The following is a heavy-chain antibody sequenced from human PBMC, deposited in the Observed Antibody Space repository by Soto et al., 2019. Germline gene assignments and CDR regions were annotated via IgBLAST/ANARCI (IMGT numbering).Heavy chain of an antibody. Sequence: QVQLVQSGAEVKKPGSSVKVSCKASGGTFSSYTISWVRQAPGQGLEWMGRIIPILGIANYAQKFQGRVTITADKSTSTAYMELSSLRSEDTAVYYCARDKSVGSYYYYGMDVWGQGTTVTVSS. CDR3: ARDKSVGSYYYYGMDV. CDR1: GGTFSSYT. D-gene: IGHD1-26*01. CDR2: IIPILGIA. V-gene: IGHV1-69*08. J-gene: IGHJ6*02.